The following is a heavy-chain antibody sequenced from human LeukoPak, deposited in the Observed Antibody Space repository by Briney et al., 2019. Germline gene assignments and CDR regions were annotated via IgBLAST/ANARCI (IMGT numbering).Heavy chain of an antibody. V-gene: IGHV5-51*01. CDR3: ARRYCSSTSCYGENYFDY. J-gene: IGHJ4*02. D-gene: IGHD2-2*01. Sequence: GESLKISCEGSGYSFTSYWIGWVRQMPGKGLEWMGIIYPGDSDTRYSPSFQGQVTISADQSISTAYLQWSSLKASDTAMYYCARRYCSSTSCYGENYFDYWGQGTLVTVSS. CDR1: GYSFTSYW. CDR2: IYPGDSDT.